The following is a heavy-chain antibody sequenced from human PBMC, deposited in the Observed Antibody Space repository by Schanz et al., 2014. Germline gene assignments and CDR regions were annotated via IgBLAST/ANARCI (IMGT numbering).Heavy chain of an antibody. Sequence: VQLEQSGAEVKKPGSSVKVSCKASGGTFSTYTISWVRQAPGQGLEWMGRIIPSLGLAKYEQKFQDKVTITADTSTTTAYMDVSSLRSEDTAVYYCASSGAGYSSSWDFDYWGQGTLVTVSS. V-gene: IGHV1-69*02. J-gene: IGHJ4*02. CDR2: IIPSLGLA. CDR1: GGTFSTYT. CDR3: ASSGAGYSSSWDFDY. D-gene: IGHD6-13*01.